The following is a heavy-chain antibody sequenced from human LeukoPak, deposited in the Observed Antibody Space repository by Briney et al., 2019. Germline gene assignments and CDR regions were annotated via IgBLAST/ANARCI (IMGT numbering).Heavy chain of an antibody. CDR1: GGSISSGSYC. V-gene: IGHV4-61*02. D-gene: IGHD6-13*01. CDR2: IYTSGST. CDR3: ARELSSSWYDWFDP. Sequence: SQTLSLTCTVSGGSISSGSYCWGWIRQPAGTGLEWIGRIYTSGSTNYNPSRKSRVTISLNTTKNQFSLKLSSVTAADTAVYYCARELSSSWYDWFDPWGQGTLVTVSS. J-gene: IGHJ5*02.